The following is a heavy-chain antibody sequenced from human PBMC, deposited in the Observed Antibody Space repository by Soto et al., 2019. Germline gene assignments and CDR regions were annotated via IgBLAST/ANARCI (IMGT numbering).Heavy chain of an antibody. CDR1: GFTFSFYG. Sequence: GGSLRLSCAASGFTFSFYGMHWVRQAPGKGLEWVALISYDGSNKYSADSVKGRFAISRDNSKNTLFLQLSSLRVEDTAVYYCAKDDGYSYGLDVWGQGTTVTAP. V-gene: IGHV3-30*18. D-gene: IGHD5-18*01. CDR2: ISYDGSNK. CDR3: AKDDGYSYGLDV. J-gene: IGHJ6*02.